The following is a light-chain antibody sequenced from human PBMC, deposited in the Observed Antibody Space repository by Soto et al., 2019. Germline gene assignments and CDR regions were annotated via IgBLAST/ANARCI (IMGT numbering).Light chain of an antibody. CDR2: SAS. V-gene: IGKV1-39*01. CDR3: QQTYDTPCT. CDR1: QSISGY. Sequence: DIQVTQSPASLSASVGDTVTITCRASQSISGYLNWYLQKPGKAPKQLIYSASTLQSGVPSRFTGSGSETIFTLTISSVQPEDFATYYCQQTYDTPCTFGPGTKGDI. J-gene: IGKJ3*01.